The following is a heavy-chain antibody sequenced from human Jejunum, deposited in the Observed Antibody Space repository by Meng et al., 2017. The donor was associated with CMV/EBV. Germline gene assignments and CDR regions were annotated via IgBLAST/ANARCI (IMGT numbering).Heavy chain of an antibody. CDR1: GFTVSRHD. CDR3: ARASGRDDSFDV. CDR2: ISFTSSFI. J-gene: IGHJ3*01. V-gene: IGHV3-21*01. D-gene: IGHD2-21*02. Sequence: AASGFTVSRHDMIWVRQPPGKGLEWVSSISFTSSFIYYADSVKGRMTISRDNAKNSVYLQMNSLRAEDTAVYYCARASGRDDSFDVWGQGTVVTVSS.